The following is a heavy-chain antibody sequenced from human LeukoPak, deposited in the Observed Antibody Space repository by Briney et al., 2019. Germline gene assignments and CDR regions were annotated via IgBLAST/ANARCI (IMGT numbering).Heavy chain of an antibody. CDR3: ARDPASWLWPEVDGMDV. J-gene: IGHJ6*02. Sequence: GGSLRSSWAAPGFTLSAYSMNWVRQAPGKGLGWFSPIVSSSSYIYYADSVKGRFTISRDNAKNSMYLQMNSLRAEDTAVYYCARDPASWLWPEVDGMDVWGQGTTVTVSS. CDR1: GFTLSAYS. V-gene: IGHV3-21*04. D-gene: IGHD5-12*01. CDR2: IVSSSSYI.